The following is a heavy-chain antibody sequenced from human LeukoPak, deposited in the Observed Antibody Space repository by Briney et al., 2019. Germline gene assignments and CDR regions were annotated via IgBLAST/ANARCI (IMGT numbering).Heavy chain of an antibody. CDR2: ISYDGSNK. V-gene: IGHV3-30*01. CDR3: ARVGYYGSGTSRNYFDY. D-gene: IGHD3-10*01. CDR1: GFTFSNFW. J-gene: IGHJ4*02. Sequence: PGGSLILSCAASGFTFSNFWMNWVRQAPGKGLEWVAVISYDGSNKYYADSVKGRFTISRDNSKNTLYLQMNSLRAEDTAVYYCARVGYYGSGTSRNYFDYWGQGTLVTVSS.